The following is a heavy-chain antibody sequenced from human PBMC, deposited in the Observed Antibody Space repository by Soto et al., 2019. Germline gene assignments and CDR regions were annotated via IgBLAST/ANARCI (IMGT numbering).Heavy chain of an antibody. CDR1: GDSINSNYC. CDR2: IYYSGGT. D-gene: IGHD6-19*01. V-gene: IGHV4-4*02. CDR3: ARDTGWGLGY. Sequence: QVQLQESGPGLVRPSGTLSLTCAVSGDSINSNYCWTWVRQPPGKGLEWIAEIYYSGGTSYNPSLKSRITMSMDKSKHQFSLNLTSVTAADTAMYYCARDTGWGLGYWGQGTLVTVSS. J-gene: IGHJ4*02.